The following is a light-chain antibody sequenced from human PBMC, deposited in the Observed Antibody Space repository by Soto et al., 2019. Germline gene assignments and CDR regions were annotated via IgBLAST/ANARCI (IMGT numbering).Light chain of an antibody. CDR3: MQALQTPPT. CDR2: LGS. CDR1: QSLLHSNGYNY. V-gene: IGKV2-28*01. J-gene: IGKJ4*01. Sequence: DIVMTQSPVSLPVTPGEPASISCRSSQSLLHSNGYNYLDWYLQKPGQSPRLLIYLGSNRASGVPDRFSGSGSGTEFTLKISRVEAEDVGVYYCMQALQTPPTFGGGTKVEIK.